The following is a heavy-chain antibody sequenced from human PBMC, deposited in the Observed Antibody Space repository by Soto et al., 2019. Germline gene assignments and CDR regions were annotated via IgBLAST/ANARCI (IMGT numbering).Heavy chain of an antibody. CDR2: INHSGST. V-gene: IGHV4-34*01. Sequence: PSETLSLTCAVYGGSFSGYYWSWIRQPPGKGLEWIGEINHSGSTNYNPSLKSRVTISVDTSKNQFSLKLSSVTAADTAVYYCASGEPVVVVAATRLVRDKYYYGMDVWGQGTTVTVSS. J-gene: IGHJ6*02. CDR3: ASGEPVVVVAATRLVRDKYYYGMDV. D-gene: IGHD2-15*01. CDR1: GGSFSGYY.